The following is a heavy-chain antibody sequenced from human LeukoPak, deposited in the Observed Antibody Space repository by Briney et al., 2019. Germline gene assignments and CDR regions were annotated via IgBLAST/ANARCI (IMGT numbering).Heavy chain of an antibody. J-gene: IGHJ4*02. Sequence: PSETLSLTCTVSGYSISSGYYWGWIRQPPGKGLEWIGSIYHSGSTYYNPSLKSRVTISVDTSKNQFSLNLSSVTAADTAVYYCARDYYDSSGYSPPGYWGQGTLVTVSS. CDR3: ARDYYDSSGYSPPGY. V-gene: IGHV4-38-2*02. CDR2: IYHSGST. CDR1: GYSISSGYY. D-gene: IGHD3-22*01.